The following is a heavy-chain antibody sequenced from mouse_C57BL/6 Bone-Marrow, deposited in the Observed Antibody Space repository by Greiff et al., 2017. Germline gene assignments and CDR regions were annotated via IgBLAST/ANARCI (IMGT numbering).Heavy chain of an antibody. CDR2: IYPGSGST. D-gene: IGHD2-2*01. CDR3: ANDLLWLRRYYYAMDY. V-gene: IGHV1-55*01. CDR1: GYTFTSYW. Sequence: QVQLQQPGAELVKPGASVKMSCKASGYTFTSYWITWVKQRPGQGLEWIGDIYPGSGSTNYNEKFKSKATLTVNKSSSTAYMELRSLTSEDSAVYYCANDLLWLRRYYYAMDYWGQGTSVTVSS. J-gene: IGHJ4*01.